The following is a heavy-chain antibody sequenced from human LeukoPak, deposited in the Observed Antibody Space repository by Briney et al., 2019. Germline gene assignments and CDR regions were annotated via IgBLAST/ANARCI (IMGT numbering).Heavy chain of an antibody. Sequence: ASVKVSCKASGYTFTSYDINWVRQATGQGLEWMGWMNPNSGNTDYAQKFQGRVTMTRNHSISTAHMELGNPRSEETGLYYWASGIRDSSGREYFQQWGQGSRVTVYS. CDR3: ASGIRDSSGREYFQQ. CDR2: MNPNSGNT. CDR1: GYTFTSYD. J-gene: IGHJ1*01. V-gene: IGHV1-8*01. D-gene: IGHD3-22*01.